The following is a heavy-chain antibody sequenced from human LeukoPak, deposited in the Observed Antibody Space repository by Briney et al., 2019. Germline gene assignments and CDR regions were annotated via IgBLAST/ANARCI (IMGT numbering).Heavy chain of an antibody. D-gene: IGHD3-3*01. CDR3: ARGASVLRFLEWLPKALLDY. CDR1: GYTFTSYA. CDR2: ININTGNP. J-gene: IGHJ4*02. V-gene: IGHV7-4-1*02. Sequence: GASVKVSCKASGYTFTSYAMNWVRQAPGQGLEWMGWININTGNPTYAQGFTGRFVFSLDTSVSTAYLQISSLKAEDTAVYYCARGASVLRFLEWLPKALLDYWGQGTLVTVSS.